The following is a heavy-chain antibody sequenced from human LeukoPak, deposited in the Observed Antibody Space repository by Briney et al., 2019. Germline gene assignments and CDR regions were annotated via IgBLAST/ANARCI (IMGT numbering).Heavy chain of an antibody. D-gene: IGHD3-3*01. CDR2: LSSSSDYI. Sequence: GGSLRLSCAASGFTFTNYHMDWVRQAPGKGLEWVSFLSSSSDYISYADSVKGRFTISRDNAKNSLFLQMNSLRAEDTAIYYCAKRKYRDSDLRAFDIWGQGTMVTVSS. J-gene: IGHJ3*02. CDR3: AKRKYRDSDLRAFDI. V-gene: IGHV3-21*01. CDR1: GFTFTNYH.